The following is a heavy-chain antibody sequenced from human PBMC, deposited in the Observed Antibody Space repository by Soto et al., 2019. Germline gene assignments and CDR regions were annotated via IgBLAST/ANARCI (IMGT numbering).Heavy chain of an antibody. Sequence: PXETLSLPCSVSGYSITSYYWSWIRQPPWKGLEWIGNFYYSWSTHYNPSLKSRVTISVDTSKNQFSLNLTSVTAADPAVYYCARGCSSTCWFDYWRQGTRATVSS. CDR1: GYSITSYY. CDR3: ARGCSSTCWFDY. J-gene: IGHJ5*01. CDR2: FYYSWST. V-gene: IGHV4-59*01. D-gene: IGHD6-13*01.